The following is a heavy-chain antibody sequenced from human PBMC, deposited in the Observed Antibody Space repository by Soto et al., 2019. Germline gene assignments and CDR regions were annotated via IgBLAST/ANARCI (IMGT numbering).Heavy chain of an antibody. CDR3: ASAGYCTNGVCHHKLPFDY. J-gene: IGHJ4*02. V-gene: IGHV3-21*01. CDR1: GFTFSSYS. CDR2: ISSSSYI. Sequence: GGSLRLSCAASGFTFSSYSMNWVRQAPGKGLEWVSSISSSSYIYYADSVKGRFTISRDNAKNSLYLQMNSLRAEDTAVYYCASAGYCTNGVCHHKLPFDYWGQGTLVTVSS. D-gene: IGHD2-8*01.